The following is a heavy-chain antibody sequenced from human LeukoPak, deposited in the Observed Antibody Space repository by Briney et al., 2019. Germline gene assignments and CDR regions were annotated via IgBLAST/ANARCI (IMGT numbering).Heavy chain of an antibody. CDR2: IYYSGST. Sequence: PSETLSLTCTVSGGSISSYYWSWIRQPPGKGLEWIGYIYYSGSTYYNPSLKSRVTISVDTSKNQFSLKLSSVTAADTAVYYCARGVNDGGNYLGRAAFDYWGQGTLVTVSS. CDR3: ARGVNDGGNYLGRAAFDY. CDR1: GGSISSYY. V-gene: IGHV4-59*12. J-gene: IGHJ4*02. D-gene: IGHD4-23*01.